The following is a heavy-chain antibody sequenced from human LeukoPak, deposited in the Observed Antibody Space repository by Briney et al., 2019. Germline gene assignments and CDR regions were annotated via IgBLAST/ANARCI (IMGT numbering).Heavy chain of an antibody. Sequence: ASVKVSCTASGYTFTSYDINWVRQAPGQGLEWMGWMNPNSGNTNYAQKLQGRVTMTTDTSTSTAYMELRSLRSDDTAVYYCARDPKITYYYYYGMDVWGQGTTVTVSS. J-gene: IGHJ6*02. D-gene: IGHD1-14*01. V-gene: IGHV1-18*01. CDR1: GYTFTSYD. CDR3: ARDPKITYYYYYGMDV. CDR2: MNPNSGNT.